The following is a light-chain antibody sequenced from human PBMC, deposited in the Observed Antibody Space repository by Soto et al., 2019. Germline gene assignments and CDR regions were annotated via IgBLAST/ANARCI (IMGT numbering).Light chain of an antibody. J-gene: IGKJ5*01. CDR2: EAS. CDR3: QQRSNWPPIT. CDR1: QSVSSY. Sequence: DIVLTQSPATLSLSPGERATLSCRASQSVSSYLAWYQQKPGQAPGLLIFEASNRATGIPARFSGSGSGTDFTLTISSLEPEDFAVYYCQQRSNWPPITFGQGTRLEIK. V-gene: IGKV3-11*01.